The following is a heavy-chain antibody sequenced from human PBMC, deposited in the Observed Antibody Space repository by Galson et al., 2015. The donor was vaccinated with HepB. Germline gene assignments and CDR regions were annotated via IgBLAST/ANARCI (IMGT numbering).Heavy chain of an antibody. V-gene: IGHV3-23*01. J-gene: IGHJ3*01. CDR1: GFMFRRYA. Sequence: SLRLSCAASGFMFRRYAMAWVRQAPGKGLEWVSVIGIERPTTFYSDSVRGRFTISRDDSSNTLYLQMNSLRAADTAVYYCAKEFTDFDSAGDAFDVWGQGTRVTVSS. D-gene: IGHD3-9*01. CDR3: AKEFTDFDSAGDAFDV. CDR2: IGIERPTT.